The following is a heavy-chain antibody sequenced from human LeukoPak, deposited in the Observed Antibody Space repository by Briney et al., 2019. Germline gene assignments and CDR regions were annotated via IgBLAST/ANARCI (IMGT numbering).Heavy chain of an antibody. D-gene: IGHD1-14*01. CDR3: AGPLPQTNAFVY. Sequence: PSQTLSLTCTVSGGPISSGGYYWSWIRQHPGKGLEWIGYIYYSGSTYYNPSLKSRVTISVDTSKNQFSLKLSSVTAADTAVYYWAGPLPQTNAFVYGGQEPLATFPS. J-gene: IGHJ4*02. CDR2: IYYSGST. CDR1: GGPISSGGYY. V-gene: IGHV4-31*03.